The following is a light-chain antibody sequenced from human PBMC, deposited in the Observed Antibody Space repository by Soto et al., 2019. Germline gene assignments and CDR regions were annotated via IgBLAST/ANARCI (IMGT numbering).Light chain of an antibody. CDR3: CSYAGGSTPGV. CDR1: SSDVGSYNL. CDR2: EVT. V-gene: IGLV2-23*02. J-gene: IGLJ3*02. Sequence: QSALTQPASVSGSPGQSIAISCTGTSSDVGSYNLVSWYQHHPGKAPKLMIYEVTKRPSGVSDRFFASKSGNTASLTISGLQAEDEADYFCCSYAGGSTPGVFGGGTKLTVL.